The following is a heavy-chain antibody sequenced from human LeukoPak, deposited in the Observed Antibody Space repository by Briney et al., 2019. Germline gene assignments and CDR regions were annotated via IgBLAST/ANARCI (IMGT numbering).Heavy chain of an antibody. D-gene: IGHD6-19*01. J-gene: IGHJ4*02. Sequence: SETLSLTCTVSGGSISSSSYYWGWIRQPPGKGLEWIGSIYYSGSTYYNPSLKSRVTISVGTSKNQFSLKLSSVTAADTAVYYCARDDIAVAGTDYWGQGTLVTVSS. CDR3: ARDDIAVAGTDY. CDR1: GGSISSSSYY. V-gene: IGHV4-39*07. CDR2: IYYSGST.